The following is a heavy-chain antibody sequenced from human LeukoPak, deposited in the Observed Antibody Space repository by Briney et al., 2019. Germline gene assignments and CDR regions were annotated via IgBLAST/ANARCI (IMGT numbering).Heavy chain of an antibody. Sequence: ASVKVSYKASGYTFTSYDINWVRQATGQGLEWMGWMNPNSGNTGYAQKFQGRVTMTRNTSISTAYMELSSLRFEDTAVYYCARDGYDFWSGYYVNWFDPWGQGTLVTVSS. J-gene: IGHJ5*02. V-gene: IGHV1-8*01. CDR3: ARDGYDFWSGYYVNWFDP. CDR2: MNPNSGNT. CDR1: GYTFTSYD. D-gene: IGHD3-3*01.